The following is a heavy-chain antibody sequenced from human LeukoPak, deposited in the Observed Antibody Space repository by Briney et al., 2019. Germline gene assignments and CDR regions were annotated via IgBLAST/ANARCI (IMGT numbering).Heavy chain of an antibody. CDR3: AREGPRGNSQFDC. V-gene: IGHV3-33*01. CDR2: IWYDGSNT. D-gene: IGHD2/OR15-2a*01. Sequence: GGSLRLSCAASGFTFSSYGMHWVRQAPGKGLEWVALIWYDGSNTYYTDSVKGRLTISRDNSKNTLYLQMNSLRAKDTAIYYCAREGPRGNSQFDCWGQGTLVTVSS. J-gene: IGHJ5*01. CDR1: GFTFSSYG.